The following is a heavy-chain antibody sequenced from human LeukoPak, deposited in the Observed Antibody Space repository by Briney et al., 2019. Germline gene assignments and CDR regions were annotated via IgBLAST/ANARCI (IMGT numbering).Heavy chain of an antibody. CDR2: ITPNTGDT. Sequence: GASVKVSCKASGYTFSSFYLHWVRQAPGQGLEWMGIITPNTGDTTYAPKFQDRLIMTRDRSTSTVYMELHSLRSEDAAGYYCARSRNYYRVYFDNWGQGTLVPVSS. J-gene: IGHJ4*02. CDR1: GYTFSSFY. V-gene: IGHV1-46*01. CDR3: ARSRNYYRVYFDN. D-gene: IGHD3-10*01.